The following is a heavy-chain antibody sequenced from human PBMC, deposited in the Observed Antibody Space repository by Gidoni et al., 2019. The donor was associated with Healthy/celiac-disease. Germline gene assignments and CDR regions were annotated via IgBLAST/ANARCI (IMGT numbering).Heavy chain of an antibody. CDR1: GFTFSSYA. V-gene: IGHV3-30-3*01. CDR2: ISYDGSNK. D-gene: IGHD3-22*01. J-gene: IGHJ4*02. Sequence: QVQLVESGGGVVQPGRSLSLSCAASGFTFSSYAMHWVRQAPGKGLEWVAVISYDGSNKYYADSVKGRFTISRDNSKNTLYLQMNSLRAEDTAVYYCARDLYDGSFDYWGQGTLVTVSS. CDR3: ARDLYDGSFDY.